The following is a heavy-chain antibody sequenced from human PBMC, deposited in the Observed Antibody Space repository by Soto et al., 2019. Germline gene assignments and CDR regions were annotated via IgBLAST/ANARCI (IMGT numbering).Heavy chain of an antibody. D-gene: IGHD2-2*01. V-gene: IGHV2-5*02. CDR2: IYWDDDK. J-gene: IGHJ4*02. Sequence: QITLKESGPTLVKPTQTLTLTCTFSGFSLSTSGVGVGWIRQPPGKALEWLALIYWDDDKRYSPFLKSRLTITKDTSKNQVVLTMTNMDPVDTATYYCAHRRIMTSWSFSDYWGQGTLVTVSS. CDR3: AHRRIMTSWSFSDY. CDR1: GFSLSTSGVG.